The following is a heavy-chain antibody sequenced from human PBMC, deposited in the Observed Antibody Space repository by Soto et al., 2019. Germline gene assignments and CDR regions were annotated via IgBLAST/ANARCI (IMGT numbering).Heavy chain of an antibody. J-gene: IGHJ4*02. CDR2: ISYDGNTQ. Sequence: GGSLRISCAACGFTVSTYGMHWVRQAPGKGLEWVAVISYDGNTQYYSDSVKGRFTISRDNSKNTLFLQMNSLRADDTAVYFCAKISSPGTHYFDSWGQGTLVTVSS. V-gene: IGHV3-30*18. CDR1: GFTVSTYG. D-gene: IGHD1-1*01. CDR3: AKISSPGTHYFDS.